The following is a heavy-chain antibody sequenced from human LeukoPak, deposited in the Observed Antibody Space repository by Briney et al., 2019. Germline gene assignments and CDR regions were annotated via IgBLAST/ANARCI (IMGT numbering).Heavy chain of an antibody. CDR2: INPSGGST. Sequence: ASVNVSCKASGYTFTSYYMHWVRQAPGQGLEWMGIINPSGGSTSYAQKFQGRVTMTRDTSTNTVYMELSSLRSEDTAVYFCARATLSDYYFNYWGQGTLVTVSS. CDR3: ARATLSDYYFNY. V-gene: IGHV1-46*01. CDR1: GYTFTSYY. J-gene: IGHJ4*02.